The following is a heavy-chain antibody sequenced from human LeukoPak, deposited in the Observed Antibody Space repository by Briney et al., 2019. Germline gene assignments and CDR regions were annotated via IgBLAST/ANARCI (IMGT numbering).Heavy chain of an antibody. CDR2: TSYRSKWYN. Sequence: SQTLSLTCAISGDSVSSNSAAWNWIRQSPSGGLEWLGRTSYRSKWYNDFALSVKSRITINPDTSKIQFSLQLNSVTPEDTAVYYCARDPAGDLAFDIWGQGTMVTVSS. J-gene: IGHJ3*02. CDR1: GDSVSSNSAA. V-gene: IGHV6-1*01. CDR3: ARDPAGDLAFDI.